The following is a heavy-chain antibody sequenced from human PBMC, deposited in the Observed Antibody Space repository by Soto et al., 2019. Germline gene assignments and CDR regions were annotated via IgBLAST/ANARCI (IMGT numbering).Heavy chain of an antibody. CDR3: ARLDAGTSCSGGSCYSDYYYGMDV. Sequence: PSETLSLTCTVSGDSISSYYWSWIRQPPGKGLEWIGYIHYSGSTNYNPSLKSRVTISVDTSKNQFSLRLSSVTAADTAVYYCARLDAGTSCSGGSCYSDYYYGMDVWGQGTTVTVYS. J-gene: IGHJ6*02. V-gene: IGHV4-59*08. D-gene: IGHD2-15*01. CDR1: GDSISSYY. CDR2: IHYSGST.